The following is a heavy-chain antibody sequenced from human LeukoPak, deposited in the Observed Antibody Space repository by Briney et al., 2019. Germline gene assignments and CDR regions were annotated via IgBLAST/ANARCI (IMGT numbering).Heavy chain of an antibody. J-gene: IGHJ4*02. CDR1: GGSITSHS. Sequence: PSETLSLTCTVSGGSITSHSWSWIRQSPGKGLAGIGYIYDSGSTVYNPSLKNRVTISVDTSKNQFSLKLSSVTAADTALYYCARDAYDSGAYYFLFDYWDQGTLVTVSS. V-gene: IGHV4-59*11. D-gene: IGHD3-22*01. CDR3: ARDAYDSGAYYFLFDY. CDR2: IYDSGST.